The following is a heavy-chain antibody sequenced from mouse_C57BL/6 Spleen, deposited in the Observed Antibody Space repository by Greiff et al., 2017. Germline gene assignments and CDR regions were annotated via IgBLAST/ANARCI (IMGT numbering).Heavy chain of an antibody. CDR1: GFTFSSYA. CDR2: ISDGGSYT. V-gene: IGHV5-4*01. CDR3: ARDGDYDSLAY. D-gene: IGHD2-4*01. J-gene: IGHJ3*01. Sequence: EVHLVESGGGLVKPGGSLKLSCAASGFTFSSYAMSWVRQTPEKRLEWVATISDGGSYTYYPDNVKGRFTISRDNAKNNLYLQMSHLKSEDTAMYYCARDGDYDSLAYWGQGTLVTVSA.